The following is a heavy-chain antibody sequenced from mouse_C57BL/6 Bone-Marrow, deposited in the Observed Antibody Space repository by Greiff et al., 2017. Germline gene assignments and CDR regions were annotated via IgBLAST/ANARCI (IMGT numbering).Heavy chain of an antibody. CDR1: GFNFKDDY. CDR3: TTGYYGSSYSY. CDR2: IDPENGDT. V-gene: IGHV14-4*01. Sequence: VQLQQPGAELVRPGASVKLSCTASGFNFKDDYMHWVKQRPEQGLEWIGWIDPENGDTEYASKFQGRATITADTSSNTAYLQLSSLTSEDTAVYYCTTGYYGSSYSYWGQGTTLTVSS. D-gene: IGHD1-1*01. J-gene: IGHJ2*01.